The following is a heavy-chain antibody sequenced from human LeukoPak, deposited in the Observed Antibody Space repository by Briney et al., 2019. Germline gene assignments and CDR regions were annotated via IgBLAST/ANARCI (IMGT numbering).Heavy chain of an antibody. D-gene: IGHD4/OR15-4a*01. Sequence: GGSLRPSCSASGLTFNSYPVHWVRQAPGKGLEYVSGISRNGGSTYYADSVKGRFTISRDNSKNTLYLQMSSLRAEDTAVYYCVKESGFMVAPNSAFDIWGQGTMVTVSS. J-gene: IGHJ3*02. CDR1: GLTFNSYP. CDR3: VKESGFMVAPNSAFDI. CDR2: ISRNGGST. V-gene: IGHV3-64D*06.